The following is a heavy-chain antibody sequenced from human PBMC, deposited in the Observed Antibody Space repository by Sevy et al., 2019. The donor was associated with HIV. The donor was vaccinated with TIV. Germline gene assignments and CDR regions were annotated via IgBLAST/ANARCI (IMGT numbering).Heavy chain of an antibody. D-gene: IGHD2-2*01. J-gene: IGHJ6*02. Sequence: GGSLRLSCAASGFTFSNYGMHWVRQAPGKGLEWVAVISYDGSNQYYADSVKGRFTISRDNSKNTLYLQMNSLRAEDTAVYYCAKDKGRYCSSTSCYYYYGMDVWGQGTTVTVSS. CDR3: AKDKGRYCSSTSCYYYYGMDV. V-gene: IGHV3-30*18. CDR2: ISYDGSNQ. CDR1: GFTFSNYG.